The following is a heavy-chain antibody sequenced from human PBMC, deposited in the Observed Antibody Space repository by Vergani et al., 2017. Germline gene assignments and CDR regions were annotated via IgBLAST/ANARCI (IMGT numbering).Heavy chain of an antibody. Sequence: EVQLVQSGAEAKKPGESLKISCKGSGYSFTSYWIGWVRQMPGKGLEWMGIIYPGDSDTRYSPSFQGQVTISADKSISTAYLQWSSLKASDTAMYYCARHQGYGSGRGPKYYYYMDVWGKGTTVTVSS. CDR3: ARHQGYGSGRGPKYYYYMDV. V-gene: IGHV5-51*01. D-gene: IGHD3-10*01. J-gene: IGHJ6*03. CDR2: IYPGDSDT. CDR1: GYSFTSYW.